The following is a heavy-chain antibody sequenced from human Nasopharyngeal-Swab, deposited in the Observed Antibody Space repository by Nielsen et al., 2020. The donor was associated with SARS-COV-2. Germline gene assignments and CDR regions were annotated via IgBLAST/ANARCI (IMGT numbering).Heavy chain of an antibody. V-gene: IGHV1-46*01. D-gene: IGHD3-3*01. CDR3: ARDGVLTIFGVWRAPGSEYYFDY. J-gene: IGHJ4*02. CDR1: GYTFTSYY. CDR2: INPSGGST. Sequence: ASVKVSCKASGYTFTSYYMHWVRQAPGQGLEWMGIINPSGGSTSYAQKFQGRVTMTRDTSTSTVYMELSSLRSVDTAVYYCARDGVLTIFGVWRAPGSEYYFDYWGQGTLVTVSS.